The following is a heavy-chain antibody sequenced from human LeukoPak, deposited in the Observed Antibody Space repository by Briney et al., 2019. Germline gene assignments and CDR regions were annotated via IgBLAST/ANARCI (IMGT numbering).Heavy chain of an antibody. V-gene: IGHV1-69*13. CDR3: ASLAGYYYDSSGWNAFDI. J-gene: IGHJ3*02. Sequence: VASVKVSCKASGGTFSSYAISWVRQAPGQGLEWMGGIIPIFGTANYAQKFQGRVTITADESTSTAYMELSSLRSEDTAVYYCASLAGYYYDSSGWNAFDIWGQGTMVTVSS. CDR1: GGTFSSYA. CDR2: IIPIFGTA. D-gene: IGHD3-22*01.